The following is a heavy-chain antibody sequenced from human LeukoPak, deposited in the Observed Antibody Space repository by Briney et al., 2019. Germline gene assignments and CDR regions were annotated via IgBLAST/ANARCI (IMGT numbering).Heavy chain of an antibody. CDR3: VRGGTYYLPY. CDR2: ILHTGPT. V-gene: IGHV4-4*02. Sequence: SETLSLTCAVSGVSITDNWWSWVRQPPGKGLEWIGEILHTGPTNFNPSLKSRVTISMDKSKNQLSLRLNSVTAADTAIYYCVRGGTYYLPYWGQGILVTVSS. D-gene: IGHD1-26*01. J-gene: IGHJ4*02. CDR1: GVSITDNW.